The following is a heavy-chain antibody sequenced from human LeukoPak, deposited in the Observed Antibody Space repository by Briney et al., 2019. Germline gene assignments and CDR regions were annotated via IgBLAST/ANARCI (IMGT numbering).Heavy chain of an antibody. CDR2: IDYDGGSG. V-gene: IGHV3-48*03. Sequence: GGSLRLSCTVSGFTLSSYEMSWIRQAPGKGLEWVSSIDYDGGSGHYADSVKGRFTISRDNAKNSLYLQMNSLRAEDTAVYYCAELGITMIGGVWGKGTTVTISS. CDR1: GFTLSSYE. D-gene: IGHD3-10*02. CDR3: AELGITMIGGV. J-gene: IGHJ6*04.